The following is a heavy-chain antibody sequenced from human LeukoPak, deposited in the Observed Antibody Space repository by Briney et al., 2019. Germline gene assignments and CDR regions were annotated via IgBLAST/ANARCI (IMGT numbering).Heavy chain of an antibody. CDR3: ARSLYGSGPYYFDY. CDR1: GYTFTSYG. Sequence: ASVKVSCKASGYTFTSYGISWVRQAPGQGLEWMGWISAYNGNTNYAQKLQGRVTMTTDTSTSTAYMELRSLRFDDTAVYYCARSLYGSGPYYFDYWGQGTLVTVSS. CDR2: ISAYNGNT. V-gene: IGHV1-18*04. J-gene: IGHJ4*02. D-gene: IGHD3-10*01.